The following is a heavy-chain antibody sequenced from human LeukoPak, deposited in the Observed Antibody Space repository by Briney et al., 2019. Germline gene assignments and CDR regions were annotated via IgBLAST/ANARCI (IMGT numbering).Heavy chain of an antibody. J-gene: IGHJ4*02. D-gene: IGHD3-3*01. V-gene: IGHV3-15*01. Sequence: GGSLRLSCAASGFTFSNAWMSWVRQAPGKGLEWDGRIKSKTDGGTTDYAAPVKGRFTISRDDSKNTLYLQMNSLKTEDTAVYYCTADRNYDFWSGAIDYWGRGTLVTVSS. CDR3: TADRNYDFWSGAIDY. CDR2: IKSKTDGGTT. CDR1: GFTFSNAW.